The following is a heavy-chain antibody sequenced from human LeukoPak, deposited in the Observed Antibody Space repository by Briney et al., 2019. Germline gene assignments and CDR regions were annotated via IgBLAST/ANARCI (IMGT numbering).Heavy chain of an antibody. D-gene: IGHD4-17*01. V-gene: IGHV3-15*01. J-gene: IGHJ4*02. CDR3: TTHGGDYPTY. Sequence: GGSLRLSCAASGLTFNDAWMAWVRQAPGKGLEWVGRIKSKTDGGTTDYAAPVKARFTISRDDSKNTLFLQMNSLKTEDTAVYFCTTHGGDYPTYWGQGTLVTVSS. CDR1: GLTFNDAW. CDR2: IKSKTDGGTT.